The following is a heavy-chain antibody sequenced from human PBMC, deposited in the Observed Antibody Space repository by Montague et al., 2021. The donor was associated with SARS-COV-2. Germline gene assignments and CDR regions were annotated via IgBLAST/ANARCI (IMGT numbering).Heavy chain of an antibody. J-gene: IGHJ6*02. D-gene: IGHD3-22*01. CDR3: ARDTRITMLVVVNRYGMDV. CDR2: IYYSGST. V-gene: IGHV4-39*07. CDR1: GGAISSSSYY. Sequence: SETLPLTCTVSGGAISSSSYYWGWIRQPPGKGLEWIGSIYYSGSTYYNPSLKSRVTISVDTSKNQFSLKLSSVTAADTAVYYCARDTRITMLVVVNRYGMDVWGQGTRVTGSS.